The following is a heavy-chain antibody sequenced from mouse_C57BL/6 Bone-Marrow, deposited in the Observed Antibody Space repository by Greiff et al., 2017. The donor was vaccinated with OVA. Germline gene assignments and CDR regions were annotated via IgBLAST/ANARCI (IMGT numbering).Heavy chain of an antibody. J-gene: IGHJ3*01. CDR3: AREGDWDPFAY. V-gene: IGHV1-80*01. CDR1: GYAFSSYW. Sequence: QVQLKESGAELVKPGASVKISCKASGYAFSSYWMNWVKQRPGKGLEWIGQIYPGDGDTNYNGKFKGKATLTADKSSSTAYMQLSSLTSEDSAVYFCAREGDWDPFAYWGQGTLVTVSA. D-gene: IGHD4-1*01. CDR2: IYPGDGDT.